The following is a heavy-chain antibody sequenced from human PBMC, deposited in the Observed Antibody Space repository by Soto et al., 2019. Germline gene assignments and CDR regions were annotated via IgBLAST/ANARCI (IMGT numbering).Heavy chain of an antibody. CDR1: GGTFSSYA. D-gene: IGHD5-18*01. V-gene: IGHV1-69*13. Sequence: ASVKVSCKASGGTFSSYAISWVRQAPGQGLEWMGGIILIFGTANYAQKFQGRVTITADESTSTAYMELSSLRSEDTAVYYCARDTGWIQPRDYYYGMDVWGQGTTVTVSS. J-gene: IGHJ6*02. CDR3: ARDTGWIQPRDYYYGMDV. CDR2: IILIFGTA.